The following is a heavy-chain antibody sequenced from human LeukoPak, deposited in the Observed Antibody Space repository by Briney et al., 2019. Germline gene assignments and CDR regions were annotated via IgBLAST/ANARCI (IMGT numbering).Heavy chain of an antibody. CDR3: AREKRRGFDY. D-gene: IGHD3-10*01. CDR1: GFTFSSYD. Sequence: PGGSLRLSCAASGFTFSSYDIHWVRQAPGKGLEFVSGISSNGGSTYYANSVKGRFTISRVNSKNTLYLQMSSLRAEDMAVYYCAREKRRGFDYWGQGTLVTVSS. V-gene: IGHV3-64*01. J-gene: IGHJ4*02. CDR2: ISSNGGST.